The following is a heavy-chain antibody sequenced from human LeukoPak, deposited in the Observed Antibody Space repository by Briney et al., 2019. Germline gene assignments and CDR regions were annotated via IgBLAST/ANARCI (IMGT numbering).Heavy chain of an antibody. CDR2: IYHSGST. CDR3: ARDMVGASEWFDP. CDR1: GYSISSGYY. D-gene: IGHD1-26*01. Sequence: PSETLSLTCTVSGYSISSGYYWGWIRQPPGKGLGWIGSIYHSGSTYYNPSLKSRVTISVDTSKNQFSLKLSSVTAADTAVYYCARDMVGASEWFDPWGQGTLVTVSS. J-gene: IGHJ5*02. V-gene: IGHV4-38-2*02.